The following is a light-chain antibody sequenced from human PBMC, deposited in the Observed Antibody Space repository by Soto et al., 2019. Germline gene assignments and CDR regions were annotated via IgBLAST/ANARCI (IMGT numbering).Light chain of an antibody. CDR2: EVN. CDR3: SSYAGSSNV. CDR1: SSDVGGYNY. Sequence: QSVLTQPPSASGSPGQSVAISCTGTSSDVGGYNYVSWYQQHLGKAPKLMIYEVNKRPSGVPDRFSGSKSGNTASLTGSGLQAEDEADYYCSSYAGSSNVFGTGTKLTVL. V-gene: IGLV2-8*01. J-gene: IGLJ1*01.